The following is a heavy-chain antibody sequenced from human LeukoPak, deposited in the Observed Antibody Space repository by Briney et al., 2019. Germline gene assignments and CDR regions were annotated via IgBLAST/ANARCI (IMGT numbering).Heavy chain of an antibody. CDR1: GYTFTGYY. V-gene: IGHV1-8*02. D-gene: IGHD3-9*01. J-gene: IGHJ6*03. Sequence: GASVKVSCKASGYTFTGYYMHWVRQAPGQGLEWMGWMNPNSGNTGYAQKFQGRVTMTRNTSISTAYMELSSLRSEDTAVYYCARGAFYDILTGSYYYYYMDVWGKGTTVTISS. CDR3: ARGAFYDILTGSYYYYYMDV. CDR2: MNPNSGNT.